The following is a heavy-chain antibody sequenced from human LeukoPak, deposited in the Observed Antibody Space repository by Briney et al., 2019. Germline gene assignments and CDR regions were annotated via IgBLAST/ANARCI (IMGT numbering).Heavy chain of an antibody. D-gene: IGHD2-2*03. Sequence: ASVTVSCKASGYDFTGHYVHWVRQAPGQGLEWMGWIDPRSGGTIYTQKFQGRVTMTRDTAISTAYMELRRLKSDDTAVYYCAREVLVYGLDVWGNGTAVAVSA. CDR1: GYDFTGHY. V-gene: IGHV1-2*02. CDR3: AREVLVYGLDV. CDR2: IDPRSGGT. J-gene: IGHJ6*04.